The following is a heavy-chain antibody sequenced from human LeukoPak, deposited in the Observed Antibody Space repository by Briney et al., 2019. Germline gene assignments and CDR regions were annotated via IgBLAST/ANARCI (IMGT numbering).Heavy chain of an antibody. Sequence: ASVKVSCKASGYTFTSYGISWVRQAPGQGLEWMGWISAYNGNTNYAQKLQGRVTMTTDTSTSTAYMELRSLRSDDTAVYYCARDLGGYIVATSEPLDYWGQGTLVTVSS. V-gene: IGHV1-18*01. D-gene: IGHD5-12*01. CDR3: ARDLGGYIVATSEPLDY. CDR1: GYTFTSYG. J-gene: IGHJ4*02. CDR2: ISAYNGNT.